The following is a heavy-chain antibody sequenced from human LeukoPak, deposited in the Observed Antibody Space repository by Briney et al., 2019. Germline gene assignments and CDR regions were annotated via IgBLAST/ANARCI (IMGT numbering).Heavy chain of an antibody. Sequence: SETLSLTRTVSGGSISSSSYYWGWIRQPPGKGLEWIGSIYYSGSTYYNPSLKSRVTISVDTSKNQFTLKLSSVTAADTAVYYCAREPSGSYASFDYWGQGTLVTVSS. V-gene: IGHV4-39*06. J-gene: IGHJ4*02. CDR3: AREPSGSYASFDY. CDR2: IYYSGST. CDR1: GGSISSSSYY. D-gene: IGHD1-26*01.